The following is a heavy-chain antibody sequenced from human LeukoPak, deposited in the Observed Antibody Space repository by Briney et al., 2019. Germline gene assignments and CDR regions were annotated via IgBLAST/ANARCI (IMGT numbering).Heavy chain of an antibody. Sequence: GGSLRLSCAASGFTFSSYSMNWVRQAPGKGLEWVSSISSSSSYIYYADSVKGRFTISRDNAKNSLYLQMNSLRAEDTAVYYRTRRSVAGWYFDLWGRGTLVTVSS. CDR2: ISSSSSYI. J-gene: IGHJ2*01. CDR1: GFTFSSYS. V-gene: IGHV3-21*04. D-gene: IGHD6-19*01. CDR3: TRRSVAGWYFDL.